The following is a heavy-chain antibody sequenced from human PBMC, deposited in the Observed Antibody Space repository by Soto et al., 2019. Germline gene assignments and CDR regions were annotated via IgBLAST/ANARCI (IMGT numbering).Heavy chain of an antibody. J-gene: IGHJ4*02. CDR3: AKEGLGYCSGGSCSDYGDYPNFDY. Sequence: GGSLRLSCAASGFTFSSYAMSWVRQAPGKGLEWVSAISGSGGSTYYADSVKGRFTISRDNSKNTLYLQMNSLRAEDTAVYYCAKEGLGYCSGGSCSDYGDYPNFDYWGQGTLVTVSS. CDR1: GFTFSSYA. CDR2: ISGSGGST. D-gene: IGHD2-15*01. V-gene: IGHV3-23*01.